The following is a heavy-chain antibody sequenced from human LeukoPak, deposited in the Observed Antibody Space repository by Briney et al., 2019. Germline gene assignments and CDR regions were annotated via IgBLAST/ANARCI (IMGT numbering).Heavy chain of an antibody. Sequence: GGSLRLSCAASGFTFSSFSMTWVRQTPGKGLEGISVISSSGAAMHHADSVKGRFTISRDNSKNTLYLQMNSLRAEDTAVYYCARNGIAAATCWFDPWGQGTLVTVSS. CDR3: ARNGIAAATCWFDP. V-gene: IGHV3-48*01. D-gene: IGHD6-13*01. CDR1: GFTFSSFS. CDR2: ISSSGAAM. J-gene: IGHJ5*02.